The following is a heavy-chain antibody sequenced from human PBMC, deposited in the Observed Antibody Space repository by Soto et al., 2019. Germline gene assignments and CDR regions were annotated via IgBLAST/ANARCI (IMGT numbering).Heavy chain of an antibody. D-gene: IGHD6-19*01. J-gene: IGHJ3*02. CDR3: AKVGVAGLGAFEI. V-gene: IGHV3-23*01. CDR1: GFTFSNYG. Sequence: EVQLLESGGGLVQPGGSLRLSCAASGFTFSNYGMTRVRQAPGKGLEWVSALTSGGSTYYADSVKGRFTISRDNSKETLYLQMNSLRAEDTAVYYCAKVGVAGLGAFEIWGQGTMVTVSS. CDR2: LTSGGST.